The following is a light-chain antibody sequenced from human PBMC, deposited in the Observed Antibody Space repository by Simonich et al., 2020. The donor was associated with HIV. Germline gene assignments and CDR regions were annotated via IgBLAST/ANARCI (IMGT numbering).Light chain of an antibody. CDR1: STDGGGYNY. CDR2: DVS. V-gene: IGLV2-14*03. Sequence: QPALTQPASVSGSPVQSRPISCTETSTDGGGYNYVSWYQHHPGKAPKPMIYDVSNRPSGLPTPFTGSKSVNTASLTISGLQAEDEADYYCSSYASSDTYVLFGGGTKVTVL. CDR3: SSYASSDTYVL. J-gene: IGLJ2*01.